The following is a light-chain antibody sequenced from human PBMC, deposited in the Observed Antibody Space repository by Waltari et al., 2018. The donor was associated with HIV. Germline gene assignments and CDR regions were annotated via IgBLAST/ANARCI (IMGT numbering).Light chain of an antibody. Sequence: QSALTQPASVSGSRGQSITISCTGTSSDVGKYNLVPWYQQHPGKAPKLIIYEVSNRHSGVSMRFSGSKSGNTASLTIAGLQAEDEADYYCTSYTSATSVIFGGGTRLTV. V-gene: IGLV2-14*02. CDR3: TSYTSATSVI. CDR1: SSDVGKYNL. CDR2: EVS. J-gene: IGLJ2*01.